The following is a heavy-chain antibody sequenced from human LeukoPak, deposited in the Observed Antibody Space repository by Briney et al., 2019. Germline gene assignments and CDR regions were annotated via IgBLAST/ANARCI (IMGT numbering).Heavy chain of an antibody. D-gene: IGHD6-25*01. CDR3: AREHSSALFAY. CDR2: IRGKFSRGTT. Sequence: GGSLRLSCAASGFTFDDYTMGWFRQPLGKGLEWIGLIRGKFSRGTTEYAASLRGRFTISRDDSNSIAFLQMNSLETEDTAVYFCAREHSSALFAYWGQGALVTVSS. J-gene: IGHJ4*02. V-gene: IGHV3-49*03. CDR1: GFTFDDYT.